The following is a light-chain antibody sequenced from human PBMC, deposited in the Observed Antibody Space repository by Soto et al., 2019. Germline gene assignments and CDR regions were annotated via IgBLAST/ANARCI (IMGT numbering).Light chain of an antibody. CDR2: GAS. V-gene: IGKV3-20*01. J-gene: IGKJ1*01. Sequence: EIVLTQSPGTLSLSPGERATLSCRASQSVSSSYLAWYQQKPGQAPRLLIYGASTRATGVPARFSGSGSGTDFTLTIGRLEPEDFAVYYCQQYGSSGTFGQGTKVDIK. CDR1: QSVSSSY. CDR3: QQYGSSGT.